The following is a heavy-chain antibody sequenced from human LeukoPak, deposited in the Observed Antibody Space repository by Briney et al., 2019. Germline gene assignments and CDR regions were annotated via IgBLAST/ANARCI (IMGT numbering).Heavy chain of an antibody. CDR2: ISSSGSTI. D-gene: IGHD3-10*01. CDR1: GCTFSSYE. V-gene: IGHV3-48*03. J-gene: IGHJ5*02. Sequence: GGSLRLSCAASGCTFSSYEMNWVRQAPGKGLEWVSYISSSGSTIYYADSVNGRFTISRDNAKNSLYLQMNSLRAEDTAVYYCARGSGSYYDNWFDPWGQGTLVTVSS. CDR3: ARGSGSYYDNWFDP.